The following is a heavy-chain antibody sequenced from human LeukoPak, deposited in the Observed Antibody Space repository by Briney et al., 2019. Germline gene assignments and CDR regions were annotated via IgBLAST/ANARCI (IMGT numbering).Heavy chain of an antibody. CDR3: ARDLGYCSSSNCYTYYLDY. D-gene: IGHD2-2*01. CDR1: GFTFSRFE. CDR2: ISGSGSSI. Sequence: GGSLRLSCVASGFTFSRFEMNWVRQAPGKGLEWVSYISGSGSSIYYADSVKGRFTISRDNAKNSLYLQMNSLRGEDTAVYYCARDLGYCSSSNCYTYYLDYWGQGTLVTVSS. V-gene: IGHV3-48*03. J-gene: IGHJ4*02.